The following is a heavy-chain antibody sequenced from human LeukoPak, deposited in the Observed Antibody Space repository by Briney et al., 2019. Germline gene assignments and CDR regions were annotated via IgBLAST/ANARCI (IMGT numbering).Heavy chain of an antibody. J-gene: IGHJ4*02. CDR3: AGHHPRNTVDF. D-gene: IGHD2/OR15-2a*01. V-gene: IGHV4-59*08. CDR2: ISDIGSI. CDR1: GGSISSYY. Sequence: SETLSLTSTVSGGSISSYYWSWIRQPPGKGLEWIAYISDIGSINYNPSLKSRVTISLDTSKNQFSLKLSPVTAADRAVYYCAGHHPRNTVDFWGQGTLVTVSS.